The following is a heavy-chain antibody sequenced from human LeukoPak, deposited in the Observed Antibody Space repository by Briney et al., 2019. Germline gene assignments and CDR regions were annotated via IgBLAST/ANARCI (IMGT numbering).Heavy chain of an antibody. CDR3: ASSYEDYVWGSYCFDY. CDR1: GYTFTIYG. J-gene: IGHJ4*02. D-gene: IGHD3-16*01. CDR2: ISAYNGNT. V-gene: IGHV1-18*01. Sequence: GASVKVSCKASGYTFTIYGISWVRQAPGQGLEWMGWISAYNGNTNYAQKLQGRVTITTDTSKSTAHMELRSLRSDDTAVYYCASSYEDYVWGSYCFDYWGQGTLVSVSS.